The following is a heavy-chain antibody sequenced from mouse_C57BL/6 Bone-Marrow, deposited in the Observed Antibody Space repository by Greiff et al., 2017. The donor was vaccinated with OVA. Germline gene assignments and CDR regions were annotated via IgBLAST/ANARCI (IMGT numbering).Heavy chain of an antibody. D-gene: IGHD1-1*01. CDR2: ITPNYGTT. Sequence: VQLQQSGPELVKPGASVKISCKASGYSFTDYNMNWVKQSNGKSLEWIGVITPNYGTTSYNQKFKGKATLTVDQSSSTAYMQLNSLTSEDSAVYYCAFYYGSSYMYFDVWGTGTTVTVSS. CDR3: AFYYGSSYMYFDV. J-gene: IGHJ1*03. V-gene: IGHV1-39*01. CDR1: GYSFTDYN.